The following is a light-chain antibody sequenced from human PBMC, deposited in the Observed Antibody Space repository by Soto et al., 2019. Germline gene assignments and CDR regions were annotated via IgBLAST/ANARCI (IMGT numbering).Light chain of an antibody. CDR1: SSDVGAYNY. V-gene: IGLV2-8*01. Sequence: QSALTQPPSASGSPGQSVAISCTGTSSDVGAYNYVSWYQQHPGKAPKLMIYDVNKRPSGVPDRFSASKSGNTASLTVSGLQADDEADYYCSSYAGNNNVVFGGGTKLTVL. CDR2: DVN. J-gene: IGLJ2*01. CDR3: SSYAGNNNVV.